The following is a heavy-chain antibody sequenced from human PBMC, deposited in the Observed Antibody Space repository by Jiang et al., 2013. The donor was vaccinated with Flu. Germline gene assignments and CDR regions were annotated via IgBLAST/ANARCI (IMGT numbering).Heavy chain of an antibody. J-gene: IGHJ4*02. Sequence: QKFQGRVTITADESTSTAYMELSSLRSEDTAVYYCASSDRSSSWYFGLDYWGQGTLVTVSS. V-gene: IGHV1-69*01. CDR3: ASSDRSSSWYFGLDY. D-gene: IGHD6-13*01.